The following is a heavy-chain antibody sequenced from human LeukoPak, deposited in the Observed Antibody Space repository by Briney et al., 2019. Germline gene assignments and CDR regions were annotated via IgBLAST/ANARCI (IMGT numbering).Heavy chain of an antibody. J-gene: IGHJ4*02. CDR2: IYHSGNT. CDR3: ARRRSVIAAAGTVIDY. V-gene: IGHV4-4*02. D-gene: IGHD6-13*01. Sequence: PSETLSLTCAVSGGSISSSNWWSWVRQPPGKGLEWIGEIYHSGNTNYNPSLKSRVTISVDKSKNQFSLRLSSVTAADTAVYYCARRRSVIAAAGTVIDYWGQGTLVTVSS. CDR1: GGSISSSNW.